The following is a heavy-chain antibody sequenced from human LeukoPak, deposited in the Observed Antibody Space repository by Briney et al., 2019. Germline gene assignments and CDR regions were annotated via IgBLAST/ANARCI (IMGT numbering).Heavy chain of an antibody. CDR3: ARVAAGTSGY. D-gene: IGHD6-13*01. Sequence: SETLSLTCAVYGGSFSGYYWSWIRQPPGKGLEWIGEINHSGSTNYNPSLKSRVTTSVDTSKNQFSLKLSSVTAADTAVYYCARVAAGTSGYWGQGTLVTVSS. CDR1: GGSFSGYY. V-gene: IGHV4-34*01. J-gene: IGHJ4*02. CDR2: INHSGST.